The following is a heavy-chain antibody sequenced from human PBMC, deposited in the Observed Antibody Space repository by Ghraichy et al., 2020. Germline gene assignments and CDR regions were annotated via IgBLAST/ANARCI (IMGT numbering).Heavy chain of an antibody. Sequence: SCTVSGGSISSGGYFWSWIRQHPEKGLEWIGYIFYSGNTFYNPSLKTRLSISVDTSKNQFSLKLSSVTAADTAVYYCARDAPLGAEYSDYFYILDVWGQGTTAIVSS. D-gene: IGHD3-16*01. J-gene: IGHJ6*02. CDR1: GGSISSGGYF. CDR2: IFYSGNT. V-gene: IGHV4-31*03. CDR3: ARDAPLGAEYSDYFYILDV.